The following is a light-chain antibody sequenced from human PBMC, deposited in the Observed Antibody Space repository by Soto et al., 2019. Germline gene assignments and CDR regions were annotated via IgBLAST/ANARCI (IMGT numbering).Light chain of an antibody. CDR2: GNS. Sequence: VLTQPPSVSGAPGQRVTISCTGSSSNIGAGYDVHWYQQFPGTAPKLPIYGNSNRPSGVPDRFSGSKSGTSASLAITGLQAEDEADYYCQSYDSSLSGVFGSGTKVTVL. J-gene: IGLJ1*01. CDR3: QSYDSSLSGV. V-gene: IGLV1-40*01. CDR1: SSNIGAGYD.